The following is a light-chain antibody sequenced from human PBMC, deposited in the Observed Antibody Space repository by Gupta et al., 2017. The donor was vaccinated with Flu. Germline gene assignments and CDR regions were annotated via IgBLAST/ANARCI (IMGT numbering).Light chain of an antibody. Sequence: QSGLTQPPSASGTAGQTVTISCSGSNSNIGGNTVTWYQHLPGTAPKLLIHSNNQRPSGVPDRFFGSKSGPSAFLAISGLQSEDEADYYCAAWDDSLSGWVFGGGTQVTV. V-gene: IGLV1-44*01. CDR2: SNN. CDR1: NSNIGGNT. J-gene: IGLJ3*02. CDR3: AAWDDSLSGWV.